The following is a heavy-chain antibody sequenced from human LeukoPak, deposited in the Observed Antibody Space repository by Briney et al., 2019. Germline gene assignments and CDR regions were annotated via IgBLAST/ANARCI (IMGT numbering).Heavy chain of an antibody. CDR1: GYTFTSYD. V-gene: IGHV1-8*01. CDR3: ARAGVRGVITYYYYYYYMGV. J-gene: IGHJ6*03. CDR2: MNPNSGNT. D-gene: IGHD3-10*01. Sequence: ASVKVSCKASGYTFTSYDINWVRQATGQGLEWMGWMNPNSGNTGYAQKFQGRVTMTTDTSTSTAYMELRSLRSDDTAVYYCARAGVRGVITYYYYYYYMGVWGKGTTVTISS.